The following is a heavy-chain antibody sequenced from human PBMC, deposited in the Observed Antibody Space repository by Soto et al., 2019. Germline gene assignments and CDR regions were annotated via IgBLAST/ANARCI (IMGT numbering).Heavy chain of an antibody. V-gene: IGHV3-23*01. Sequence: GGSLRLSCAASGFTFNNYAMSWVRQAPGKGLEWVSTISGSGDTTNYANSVKGRFTISRDNSKDTLYLQLNSLRGEDTAVYYCAKDANFEWGIVVVPAALGNFVRFDLWGQGTLVTVSS. J-gene: IGHJ5*02. CDR3: AKDANFEWGIVVVPAALGNFVRFDL. CDR1: GFTFNNYA. CDR2: ISGSGDTT. D-gene: IGHD2-2*01.